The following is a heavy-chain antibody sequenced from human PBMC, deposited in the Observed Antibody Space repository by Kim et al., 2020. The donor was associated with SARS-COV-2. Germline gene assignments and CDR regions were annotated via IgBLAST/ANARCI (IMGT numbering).Heavy chain of an antibody. CDR3: AKPDDYGDHFDY. V-gene: IGHV3-33*06. J-gene: IGHJ4*02. D-gene: IGHD4-17*01. Sequence: YYADSGKGRFTIARDNSKNTLYLQMNSLRAEDTAVYYCAKPDDYGDHFDYWGQGTLVTVSS.